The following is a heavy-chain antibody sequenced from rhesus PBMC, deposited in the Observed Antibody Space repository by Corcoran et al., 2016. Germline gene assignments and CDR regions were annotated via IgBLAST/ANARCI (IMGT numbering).Heavy chain of an antibody. CDR1: GYSISIGYY. V-gene: IGHV4S14*01. J-gene: IGHJ4*01. CDR3: ATFPSPYFDY. CDR2: ICGRGGSN. Sequence: QVQLQESGPGLGKPSATLSLTWAVSGYSISIGYYWGWSRHPPGKGLEWIGSICGRGGSNYLNPSLKSRVTLSVDTSTNQFSLKLSSVTAADTAVYYCATFPSPYFDYWGQGVLVTVSS.